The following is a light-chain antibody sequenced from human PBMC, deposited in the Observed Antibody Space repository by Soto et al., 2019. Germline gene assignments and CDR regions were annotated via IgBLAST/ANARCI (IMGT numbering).Light chain of an antibody. J-gene: IGKJ1*01. CDR2: AAS. V-gene: IGKV1-8*01. CDR3: QQYYSYPRT. Sequence: AIRMTQSPSSLSASTGDRVTITCRASQGISSYLAWYQQKPGKAPKLLFYAASTLQSGVPSRFSGSGSGTDFTLTLSCLQSEDFATYYCQQYYSYPRTFGQGTKVEIK. CDR1: QGISSY.